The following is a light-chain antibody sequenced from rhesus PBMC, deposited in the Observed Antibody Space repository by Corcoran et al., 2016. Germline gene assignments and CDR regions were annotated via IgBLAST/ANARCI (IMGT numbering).Light chain of an antibody. CDR1: QSVGNY. CDR3: QQTDALST. V-gene: IGKV3-24*04. Sequence: ETVVTQSPATLSLSPGERATLSCRASQSVGNYLAWYQQKPGHAPTPLIYGASSRATGIPSRFSGRGSRTDFTLTISSLDPEDVGVYYCQQTDALSTFGGGTKVELK. J-gene: IGKJ4*01. CDR2: GAS.